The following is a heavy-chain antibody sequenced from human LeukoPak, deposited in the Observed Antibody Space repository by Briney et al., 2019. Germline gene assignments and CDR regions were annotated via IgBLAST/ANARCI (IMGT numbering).Heavy chain of an antibody. CDR3: AKDRETTASGTFDY. Sequence: GGSLRLSCAASGFTFDKYGMHYIRQAPGKGLEWVAVILEDGRIKKYADSVKDRFTISRDNTNNTLYLQMNRQRAEDTGIYFCAKDRETTASGTFDYWGLGTLVAVSS. D-gene: IGHD1-1*01. J-gene: IGHJ4*02. CDR2: ILEDGRIK. V-gene: IGHV3-30*18. CDR1: GFTFDKYG.